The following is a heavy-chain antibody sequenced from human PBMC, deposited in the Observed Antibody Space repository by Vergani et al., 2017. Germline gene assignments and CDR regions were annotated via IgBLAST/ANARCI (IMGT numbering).Heavy chain of an antibody. J-gene: IGHJ6*03. V-gene: IGHV1-58*02. Sequence: QLLESGGGSAQPGESLRLSCVASGFTFTSSAMQWVRQARGQRLEWIGWIVVGSGNTNYAQKFKERVTITRDMSTSTAYMELSSLRSEDTAVYYCAGGFGNYYYMDVWGKGTTVTVSS. CDR2: IVVGSGNT. CDR1: GFTFTSSA. CDR3: AGGFGNYYYMDV. D-gene: IGHD3-16*01.